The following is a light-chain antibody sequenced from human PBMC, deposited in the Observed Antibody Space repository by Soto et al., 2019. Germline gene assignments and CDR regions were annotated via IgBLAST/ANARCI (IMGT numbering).Light chain of an antibody. V-gene: IGLV2-8*01. CDR2: EVT. J-gene: IGLJ3*02. CDR1: SSDVGDSNS. Sequence: QSVLTQPPSASGSPGRSVTISCSGTSSDVGDSNSVSWYQQHPGKAPKLIIYEVTKRPSGVPDRFSGSKSANAASLTVSGLQAEDEADYYCSSYAGSNIWVFGGGTQLTV. CDR3: SSYAGSNIWV.